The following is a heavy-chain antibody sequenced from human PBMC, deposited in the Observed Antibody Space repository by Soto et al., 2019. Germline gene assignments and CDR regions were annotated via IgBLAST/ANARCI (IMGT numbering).Heavy chain of an antibody. CDR2: ISYDGSNK. D-gene: IGHD3-22*01. Sequence: SGGSLRLSCAASGFTFSSYGMHWVRQAPGKGLEWVAVISYDGSNKYYADSVKGRFTISRDNSKNTLYLQMNSLRAEDTAVYYCAKDYYDSSGYYLGYWGQGTLVTVSS. V-gene: IGHV3-30*18. CDR3: AKDYYDSSGYYLGY. J-gene: IGHJ4*02. CDR1: GFTFSSYG.